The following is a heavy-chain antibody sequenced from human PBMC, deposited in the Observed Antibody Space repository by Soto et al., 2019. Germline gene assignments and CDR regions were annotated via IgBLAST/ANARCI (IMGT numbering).Heavy chain of an antibody. J-gene: IGHJ6*02. V-gene: IGHV4-59*01. CDR1: GGSISSYY. D-gene: IGHD2-15*01. CDR3: ARGRMADYYYYGMDV. Sequence: QVQLQESGPGLVTPSETLSLTCTVSGGSISSYYWSWIRQPPGKGREWIGYIYYSGSTNYNPSLKSRVTISVDTSKNQFSLKLSSVTAADTAVYYCARGRMADYYYYGMDVWGQGTTVTVSS. CDR2: IYYSGST.